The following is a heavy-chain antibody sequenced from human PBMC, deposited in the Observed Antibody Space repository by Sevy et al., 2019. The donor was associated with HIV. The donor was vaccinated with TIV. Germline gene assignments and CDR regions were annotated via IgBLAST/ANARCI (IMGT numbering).Heavy chain of an antibody. Sequence: GESLKISCAASGFTFSSYSMNWVRQAPGKGLEWVSSISSSSSYIYYADSVKGRFTISRDNAKNSLYLQMNSLRAEDTAVYYCARAFLYILTGSAFDIWGQGTMVTVSS. V-gene: IGHV3-21*01. CDR1: GFTFSSYS. D-gene: IGHD3-9*01. CDR2: ISSSSSYI. J-gene: IGHJ3*02. CDR3: ARAFLYILTGSAFDI.